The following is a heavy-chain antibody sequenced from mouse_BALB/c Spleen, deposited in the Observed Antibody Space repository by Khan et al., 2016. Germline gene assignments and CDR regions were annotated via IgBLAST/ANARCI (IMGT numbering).Heavy chain of an antibody. D-gene: IGHD2-10*01. J-gene: IGHJ3*01. Sequence: QQSGAELVRPGALVKLSCKASGFNIKDYYMHWVKQRPEQGLEWIGWIDPENGNTIYDPKFQGKASITADTSSNTAYLQLSSLTSEDTAVYYCARPYYGNYAWFGYWGQGTLVTVSA. CDR1: GFNIKDYY. CDR3: ARPYYGNYAWFGY. V-gene: IGHV14-1*02. CDR2: IDPENGNT.